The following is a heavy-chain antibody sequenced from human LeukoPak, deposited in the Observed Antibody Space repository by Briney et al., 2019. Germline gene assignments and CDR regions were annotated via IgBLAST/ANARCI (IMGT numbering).Heavy chain of an antibody. Sequence: SETLSLTCTVSGGSISSYYWSWIRQPPGKGLDWIGYIYYSGSTNYNPSLKSRVTISVDTSKNQFSLKLSSVTAADTAVYYCARGASGYSGYDYSNPWGQGTLVTVSS. CDR1: GGSISSYY. V-gene: IGHV4-59*01. CDR3: ARGASGYSGYDYSNP. D-gene: IGHD5-12*01. CDR2: IYYSGST. J-gene: IGHJ5*02.